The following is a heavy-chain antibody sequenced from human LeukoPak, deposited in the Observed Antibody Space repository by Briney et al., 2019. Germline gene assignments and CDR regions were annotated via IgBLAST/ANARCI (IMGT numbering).Heavy chain of an antibody. V-gene: IGHV3-64*01. J-gene: IGHJ4*02. CDR1: GFTFRSYG. D-gene: IGHD6-6*01. Sequence: PGGSLRLSYAASGFTFRSYGMHWVRQAPGKGLEYVAAISSNGGSTDYANSVKGRFTISRDNSKNTLYLQMGSLRAEDMAVYYCARISSSYDYDYWGQGTLVTVSS. CDR3: ARISSSYDYDY. CDR2: ISSNGGST.